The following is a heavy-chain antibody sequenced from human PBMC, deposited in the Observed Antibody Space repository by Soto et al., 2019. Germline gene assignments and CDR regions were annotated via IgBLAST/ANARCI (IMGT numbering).Heavy chain of an antibody. CDR3: TRVNWLVPIY. Sequence: EVQLVESGGGLIQPGGSLRLSCAASGFNVSFSYVGWVRQGPGKGLEWVSLISSGGSIFYADSVKGRFTIYREDLKNTLYLQMNILRVDDTALYYCTRVNWLVPIYWGQGTLVTVSS. V-gene: IGHV3-53*01. CDR2: ISSGGSI. CDR1: GFNVSFSY. D-gene: IGHD6-19*01. J-gene: IGHJ4*02.